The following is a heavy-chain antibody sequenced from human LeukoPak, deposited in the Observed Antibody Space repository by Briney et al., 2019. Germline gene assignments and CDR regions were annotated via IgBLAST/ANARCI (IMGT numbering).Heavy chain of an antibody. V-gene: IGHV3-43*02. J-gene: IGHJ3*02. D-gene: IGHD5-18*01. CDR2: ISGDGGST. CDR3: AKVIQLWLRGAFDI. CDR1: GFAFDDYA. Sequence: PGGSLRLSCAASGFAFDDYAMHWVRQAPGKGLEWVSLISGDGGSTYYADSVKGRFTISRDNSKNSLYLQMNSLRTEDTALYYCAKVIQLWLRGAFDIWGQGTMVTVSS.